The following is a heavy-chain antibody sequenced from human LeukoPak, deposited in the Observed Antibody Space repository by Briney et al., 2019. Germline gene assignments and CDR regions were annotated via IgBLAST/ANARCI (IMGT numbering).Heavy chain of an antibody. CDR2: IYSGGST. Sequence: GGSLRLSCAASGFTFSSYSLNWVRQAPGKGLEWVSVIYSGGSTYYADSVKGRFTISRHNSKNTLYLQMNSLRAEDTAVYSCARGGGSYHGVFDYWGQGTLVTVSS. J-gene: IGHJ4*02. CDR1: GFTFSSYS. D-gene: IGHD1-26*01. CDR3: ARGGGSYHGVFDY. V-gene: IGHV3-53*04.